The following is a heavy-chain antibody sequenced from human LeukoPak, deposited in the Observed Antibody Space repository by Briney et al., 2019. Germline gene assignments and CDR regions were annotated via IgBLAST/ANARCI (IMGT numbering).Heavy chain of an antibody. Sequence: SETLSLTCTVSGGSISTSSYYWGWIRQPPGKGLEWIASIYYSGNTYYNPSLKSRVAISIDTSKNQFSLKLSSVTAADTAVYYCAREEASVGDYWGQGILVTVSS. CDR1: GGSISTSSYY. D-gene: IGHD2-21*01. V-gene: IGHV4-39*01. CDR2: IYYSGNT. CDR3: AREEASVGDY. J-gene: IGHJ4*02.